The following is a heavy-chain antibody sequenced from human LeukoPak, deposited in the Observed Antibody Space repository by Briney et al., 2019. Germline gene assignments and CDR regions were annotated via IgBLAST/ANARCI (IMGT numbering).Heavy chain of an antibody. CDR2: INPNSGGT. V-gene: IGHV1-2*04. CDR1: GYTFTGYY. D-gene: IGHD5-24*01. J-gene: IGHJ4*02. Sequence: ASVKVSCKASGYTFTGYYMHWVRQAPGQGLEWMGWINPNSGGTNYAQKFQGWVTMTRDTSISTAYMELSRLRSDDTAVYYCARSRNGYNKGYFDYWGQGTLVTVSS. CDR3: ARSRNGYNKGYFDY.